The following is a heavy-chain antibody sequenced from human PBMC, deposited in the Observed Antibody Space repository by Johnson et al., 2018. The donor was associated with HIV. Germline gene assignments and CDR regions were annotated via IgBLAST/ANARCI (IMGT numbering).Heavy chain of an antibody. CDR2: VFSGDNT. D-gene: IGHD5-24*01. J-gene: IGHJ3*02. CDR1: GFTVSSYY. V-gene: IGHV3-66*01. Sequence: VQLMESGGGLVQPGGSLRLSCVVSGFTVSSYYMSWVRQAPGKGLEWVSIVFSGDNTYYADSVKGRFTISRDNSKNTLYLQMNSLRAEDTAVYYCARSCRDGYTCNAFDIWGQGTMVTVSS. CDR3: ARSCRDGYTCNAFDI.